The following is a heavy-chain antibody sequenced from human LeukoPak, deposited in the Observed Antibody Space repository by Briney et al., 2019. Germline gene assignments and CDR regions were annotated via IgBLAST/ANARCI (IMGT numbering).Heavy chain of an antibody. Sequence: SETLSLTCTVSGGSISSSSYYWGWIRQPPGKGLEWIGSIYYSGSTYNNPSLKSRVTISVDTSKNQFSLKLSSVTAADTAVYYCAKQRRDGYNYFDYWGQGTLVTVSS. CDR3: AKQRRDGYNYFDY. CDR1: GGSISSSSYY. CDR2: IYYSGST. D-gene: IGHD5-24*01. J-gene: IGHJ4*02. V-gene: IGHV4-39*01.